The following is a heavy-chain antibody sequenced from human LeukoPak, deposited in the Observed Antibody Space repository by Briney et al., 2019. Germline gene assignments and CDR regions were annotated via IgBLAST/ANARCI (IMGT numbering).Heavy chain of an antibody. CDR2: IRYDGSNK. J-gene: IGHJ4*02. CDR1: GFTFSSYG. D-gene: IGHD2-2*02. V-gene: IGHV3-30*02. CDR3: AGYCSSTSCYMDY. Sequence: GGSLRLSCAASGFTFSSYGMHWVHQAPGKGLEWVAFIRYDGSNKYYADSVKGRFTISRDNAKNSLYLQMNSLRAEDTAVYYCAGYCSSTSCYMDYWGQGTLVTVSS.